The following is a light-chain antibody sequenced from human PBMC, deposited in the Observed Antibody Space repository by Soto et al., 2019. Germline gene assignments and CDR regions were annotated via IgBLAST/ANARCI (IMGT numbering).Light chain of an antibody. CDR1: QSVSSN. Sequence: EIVMTQSPATLSVSPGERATLSCRANQSVSSNLAWYQQKPGQAPRHLIYGASTRATGIPARFSGSGSGTEFTLTISSLQSEDFAVYYCQQYNNWPPFTFGPGTKVDIK. CDR3: QQYNNWPPFT. J-gene: IGKJ3*01. V-gene: IGKV3-15*01. CDR2: GAS.